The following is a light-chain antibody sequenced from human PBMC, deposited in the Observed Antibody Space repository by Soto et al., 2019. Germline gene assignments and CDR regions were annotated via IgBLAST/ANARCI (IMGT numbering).Light chain of an antibody. V-gene: IGLV2-23*02. J-gene: IGLJ2*01. CDR1: SSDVGSYNL. CDR2: EVS. CDR3: CSYAGGLV. Sequence: QSALTQPASVSGSPGQSITISCTGTSSDVGSYNLVSWYQQHPGKAPKLMIYEVSKRPSGVSNRFSGSKSGNTASLTISGLQAEDEADYYCCSYAGGLVFGGGTKVTVL.